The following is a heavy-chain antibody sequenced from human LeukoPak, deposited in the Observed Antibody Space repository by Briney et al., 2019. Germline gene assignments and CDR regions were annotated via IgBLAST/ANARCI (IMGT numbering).Heavy chain of an antibody. V-gene: IGHV1-46*01. D-gene: IGHD3-3*01. CDR1: GYTFTSYY. CDR3: ARLPNYDFWSGYYGDFDY. Sequence: ASVKVSCKASGYTFTSYYMHWVRQAPGQGLEWMGIINPSGGSTSYAQKFQGRVTMTRDTSTSTIYMELSGLRSEDTAVYYCARLPNYDFWSGYYGDFDYWGQGTLVTVSS. CDR2: INPSGGST. J-gene: IGHJ4*02.